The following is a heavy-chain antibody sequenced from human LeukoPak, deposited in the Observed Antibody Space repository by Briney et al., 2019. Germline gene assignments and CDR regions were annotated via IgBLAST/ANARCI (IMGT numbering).Heavy chain of an antibody. CDR2: IIPIFGTA. V-gene: IGHV1-69*05. Sequence: SVKVSCKASGGTFSSYAISWVRQAPGQGLEWMGRIIPIFGTANYAQKFQGRVTITTDESTSTAYMELSSLRSEDTAVYYCARVSNYYDSSDYIGDAFDIWGQGTMVTVS. CDR1: GGTFSSYA. CDR3: ARVSNYYDSSDYIGDAFDI. D-gene: IGHD3-22*01. J-gene: IGHJ3*02.